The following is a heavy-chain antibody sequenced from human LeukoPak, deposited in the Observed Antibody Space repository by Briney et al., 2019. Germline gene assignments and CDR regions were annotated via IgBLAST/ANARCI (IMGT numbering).Heavy chain of an antibody. J-gene: IGHJ4*02. D-gene: IGHD6-19*01. CDR2: IKCKTEGGTT. Sequence: PGGALRLSCAASGFTFSNAWMSWVRQAPGKGLEWVGRIKCKTEGGTTDYAAPVKGRFTISRDDTKNTLYLQMNSLKTEDPAVYYCSSSGWYSSGWSRYWDYWGQGTLVTVSS. V-gene: IGHV3-15*01. CDR1: GFTFSNAW. CDR3: SSSGWYSSGWSRYWDY.